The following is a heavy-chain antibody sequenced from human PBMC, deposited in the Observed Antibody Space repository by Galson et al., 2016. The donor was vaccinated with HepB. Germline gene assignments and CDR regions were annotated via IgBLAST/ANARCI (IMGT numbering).Heavy chain of an antibody. CDR3: AARTTDYGGVGRLHF. Sequence: SLRLSCATSGFTFNNYGINWVRQAPGKGLEWVAVISYDGNNRHYADAVKGRFTISRDSSTNTVYLQMNSLRADDTAVYYCAARTTDYGGVGRLHFWGQGTLVTVSS. CDR1: GFTFNNYG. D-gene: IGHD4-23*01. CDR2: ISYDGNNR. J-gene: IGHJ4*02. V-gene: IGHV3-33*08.